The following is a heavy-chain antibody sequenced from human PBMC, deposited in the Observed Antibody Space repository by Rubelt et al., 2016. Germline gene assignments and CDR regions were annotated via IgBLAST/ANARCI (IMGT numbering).Heavy chain of an antibody. J-gene: IGHJ4*02. CDR1: GGSISSYY. CDR3: ARDNRLYYFDY. CDR2: IYYSGST. V-gene: IGHV4-59*01. D-gene: IGHD1-14*01. Sequence: QVQLQESGPGLVKPSETLSLTCTVSGGSISSYYWSWIRQPPGKGLEWIGYIYYSGSTNYNTSLKSRVTISVDTSKNQLSLKLNSVTAADTAVYYCARDNRLYYFDYWGQGTPITVSA.